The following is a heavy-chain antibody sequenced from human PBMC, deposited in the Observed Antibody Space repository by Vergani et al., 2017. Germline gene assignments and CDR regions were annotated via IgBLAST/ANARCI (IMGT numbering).Heavy chain of an antibody. CDR3: ARTVTPAAISPYRN. D-gene: IGHD2-2*01. Sequence: EVQLVESGGGLVQPGGSLRLSCAASGFTFSSYWMHWVRQAPGKGLVWVSRIHSDGSITSYADSVKGRFTISRDNAKNTLYLQMNSLRAEDTAVYYCARTVTPAAISPYRNWGQGTLVTVSS. CDR2: IHSDGSIT. CDR1: GFTFSSYW. V-gene: IGHV3-74*01. J-gene: IGHJ4*02.